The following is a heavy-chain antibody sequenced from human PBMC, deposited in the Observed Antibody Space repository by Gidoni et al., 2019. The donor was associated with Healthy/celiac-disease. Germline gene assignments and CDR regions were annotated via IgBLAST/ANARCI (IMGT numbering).Heavy chain of an antibody. CDR1: GFTFSSYI. Sequence: EVQLVESGGGLVKPGGSLRLSCAASGFTFSSYIMNWVRQAQGKGLDLVSSISSSGSTIYYADSVKGRFTISRDNAKNSLYLQMNSLRAEDTAVYYCVRDQAVADYWGQGTLVTVSS. J-gene: IGHJ4*02. V-gene: IGHV3-21*01. D-gene: IGHD6-19*01. CDR2: ISSSGSTI. CDR3: VRDQAVADY.